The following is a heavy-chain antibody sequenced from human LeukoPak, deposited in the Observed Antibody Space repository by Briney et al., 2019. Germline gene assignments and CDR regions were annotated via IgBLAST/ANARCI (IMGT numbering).Heavy chain of an antibody. J-gene: IGHJ4*02. Sequence: GGSLRLSCAASWFTVSSNYMSWVRQAPGKGLEWVSVIYSGGSTYYADSVKGRFTISRDNSKNTLYLQMNSLRAEDTAVYYCASTGIVGATDYWGQGTLVTVSS. CDR1: WFTVSSNY. CDR2: IYSGGST. V-gene: IGHV3-53*01. CDR3: ASTGIVGATDY. D-gene: IGHD1-26*01.